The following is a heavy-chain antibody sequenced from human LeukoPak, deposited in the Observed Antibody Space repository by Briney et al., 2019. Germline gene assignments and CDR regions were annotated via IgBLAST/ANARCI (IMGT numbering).Heavy chain of an antibody. Sequence: PSETLSLTCTVSGGSISSYYWSWIRQPPGKGLEWIGYIYYSGSTNYNPSLKSRVTISVDTSKNQFSLKVSSVTAADTAVYYCARDLYSSSEGYFQHWGQGTLVTVSS. CDR3: ARDLYSSSEGYFQH. CDR1: GGSISSYY. J-gene: IGHJ1*01. V-gene: IGHV4-59*01. D-gene: IGHD6-6*01. CDR2: IYYSGST.